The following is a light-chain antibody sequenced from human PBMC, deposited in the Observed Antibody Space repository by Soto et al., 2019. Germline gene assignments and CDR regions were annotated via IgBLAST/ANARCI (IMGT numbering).Light chain of an antibody. CDR2: EVS. CDR3: SSYTGSSTVV. CDR1: SSDVGGYNY. V-gene: IGLV2-14*01. Sequence: QSVLTQPASVSGSPGQSITISCTGTSSDVGGYNYVSWHQQHPGKAPKLIIYEVSNRPSGVSNRFSGSKSGNTASLTISGLQAEDEADYYCSSYTGSSTVVFGGGTKVTVL. J-gene: IGLJ2*01.